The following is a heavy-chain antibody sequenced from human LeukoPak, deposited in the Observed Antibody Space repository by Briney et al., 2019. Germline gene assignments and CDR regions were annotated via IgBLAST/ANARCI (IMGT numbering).Heavy chain of an antibody. D-gene: IGHD1-1*01. CDR3: ARVNYYFDS. J-gene: IGHJ4*02. CDR2: INSDESTT. V-gene: IGHV3-74*01. Sequence: GESLKISCAATGFTFSNYWMAWVRQAPGKGLVWVSRINSDESTTNYADSVKGRFTISRDNAKNTLYLQMNSLSAEDTAVYYCARVNYYFDSWGQGTLVTVSS. CDR1: GFTFSNYW.